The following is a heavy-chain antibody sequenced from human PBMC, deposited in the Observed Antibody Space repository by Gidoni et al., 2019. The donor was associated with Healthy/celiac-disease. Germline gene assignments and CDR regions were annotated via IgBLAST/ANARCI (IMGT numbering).Heavy chain of an antibody. D-gene: IGHD2-15*01. CDR2: INPSGGST. J-gene: IGHJ5*02. V-gene: IGHV1-46*01. CDR1: GYTFTSYY. CDR3: ARDPKDIVVVGPWFDP. Sequence: QVQLVQSGAEVKKPGASVKVSCKASGYTFTSYYMHWVRQAPGQGLEWMGIINPSGGSTSYAQKFQGRVTMTRDTSTSTVYMELSSLRSEDTAVYYCARDPKDIVVVGPWFDPWGQGTLVTVSS.